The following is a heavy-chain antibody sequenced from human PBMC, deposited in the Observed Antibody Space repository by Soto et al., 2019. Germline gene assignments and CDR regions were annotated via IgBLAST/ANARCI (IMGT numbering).Heavy chain of an antibody. CDR2: ISSSSSTI. Sequence: DVQLVESGGGLVQPGGSLRLSWAASGFTFRSYNTNWVRQAPGKGLDWLSYISSSSSTIYYADSVKGRFTISRDNAKNSLYLQMNSLRDDDTAMYYCARGGTIAVTTIGDYWGQGTLVTVSS. V-gene: IGHV3-48*02. CDR3: ARGGTIAVTTIGDY. J-gene: IGHJ4*01. CDR1: GFTFRSYN. D-gene: IGHD5-12*01.